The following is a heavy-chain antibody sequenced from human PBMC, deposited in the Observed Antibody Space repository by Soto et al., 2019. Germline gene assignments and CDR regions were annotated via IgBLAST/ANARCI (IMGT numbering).Heavy chain of an antibody. V-gene: IGHV1-3*01. D-gene: IGHD2-15*01. CDR2: INAGNGNT. CDR3: ARTRYCSGGSCYYYGMDV. J-gene: IGHJ6*02. CDR1: GYTFTSYA. Sequence: SVKVSCKASGYTFTSYAMHWVRQAPGQRLEWMGWINAGNGNTKYSQKFQGRVTITRDTSASTAYMELSSLRSEDTAVYYCARTRYCSGGSCYYYGMDVWGQGTTVTVSS.